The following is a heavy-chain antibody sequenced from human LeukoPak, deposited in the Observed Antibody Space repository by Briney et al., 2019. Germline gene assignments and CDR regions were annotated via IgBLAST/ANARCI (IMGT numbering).Heavy chain of an antibody. Sequence: GGSLRLSCAASGFSFRSYDMHWVRRAPGKGLEWVAATSYDGTSELYADFVKGRFSISRDNSRNTLSLQMDTLRPEDTAIYYCARAKGLAGSYLDNWFDPWGQGTRVIVSS. CDR1: GFSFRSYD. J-gene: IGHJ5*02. D-gene: IGHD1-26*01. CDR3: ARAKGLAGSYLDNWFDP. V-gene: IGHV3-30*04. CDR2: TSYDGTSE.